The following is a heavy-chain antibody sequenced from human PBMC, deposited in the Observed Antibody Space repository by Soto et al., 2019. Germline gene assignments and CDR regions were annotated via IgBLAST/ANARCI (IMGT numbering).Heavy chain of an antibody. Sequence: QLQLVQSGAEVKKPGASVKVSCKASGDTFTHYDINWVRQATGQGLEWMGRMNPTSGNTGYAQMFQGRVTMTRNTSRSTAYMELSSLRSEDTAVYYCARGRNGMDVWGQGPTVNVSS. J-gene: IGHJ6*02. V-gene: IGHV1-8*01. CDR2: MNPTSGNT. CDR3: ARGRNGMDV. CDR1: GDTFTHYD.